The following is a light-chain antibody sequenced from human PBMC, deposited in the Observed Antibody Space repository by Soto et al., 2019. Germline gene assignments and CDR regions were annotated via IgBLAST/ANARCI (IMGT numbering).Light chain of an antibody. CDR3: SSYTSSSLYV. CDR2: DVS. J-gene: IGLJ1*01. V-gene: IGLV2-14*03. CDR1: SSDVGGYDY. Sequence: LTQPASVSGSPGQSITISCTGTSSDVGGYDYVSWYQHHPGKAPKLMIYDVSNRPSGVSNRFSGSKSGNTASLTISGLQAEDEADYYCSSYTSSSLYVFGTGTKVTVL.